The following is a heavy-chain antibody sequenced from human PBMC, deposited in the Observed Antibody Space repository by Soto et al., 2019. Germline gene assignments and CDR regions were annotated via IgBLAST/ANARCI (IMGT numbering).Heavy chain of an antibody. CDR2: IYYSGST. Sequence: SETLSLTCTVSGGSISSGGYYWSWIRQHPGKGLEWIGYIYYSGSTYYNPSLKSRVTISVDTSKNQFSLKLSSVTAADTAVYYCARGRLVVPAAMCGFDYWGQGTLVTVSS. D-gene: IGHD2-2*01. CDR1: GGSISSGGYY. CDR3: ARGRLVVPAAMCGFDY. V-gene: IGHV4-31*03. J-gene: IGHJ4*02.